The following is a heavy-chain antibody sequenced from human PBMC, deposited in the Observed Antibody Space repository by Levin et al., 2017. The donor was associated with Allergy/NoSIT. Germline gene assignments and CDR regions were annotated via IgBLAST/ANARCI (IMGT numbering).Heavy chain of an antibody. D-gene: IGHD3-16*01. CDR1: GFTFSTSS. CDR3: VRDRGLDSAYGGDY. J-gene: IGHJ4*02. Sequence: GGSLRLSCAASGFTFSTSSMNWVRQAPEKGLEWVSYISYSSNTIYYADSVKGRFTISRDNAKNSLYLRMDSLRAEDTALYYCVRDRGLDSAYGGDYWGQGTLVTVSS. V-gene: IGHV3-48*01. CDR2: ISYSSNTI.